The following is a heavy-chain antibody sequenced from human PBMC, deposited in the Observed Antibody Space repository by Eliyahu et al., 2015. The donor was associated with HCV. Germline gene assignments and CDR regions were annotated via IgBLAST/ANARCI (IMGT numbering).Heavy chain of an antibody. V-gene: IGHV1-18*01. Sequence: VRQAPGQGLEWMGWISAYNGNTNYAQKLQGRVTMTTDTSTSTAYMELRSLRSDDTAVYYCARAGGGYEFLYWGQGTLVTVSS. J-gene: IGHJ4*02. D-gene: IGHD5-12*01. CDR3: ARAGGGYEFLY. CDR2: ISAYNGNT.